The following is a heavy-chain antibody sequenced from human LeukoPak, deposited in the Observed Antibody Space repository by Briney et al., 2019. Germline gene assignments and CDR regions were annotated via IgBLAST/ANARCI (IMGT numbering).Heavy chain of an antibody. D-gene: IGHD3-10*01. CDR3: AGKYYYYSGRYLDY. CDR1: GLTFFSFA. Sequence: PGGSLRLSCADSGLTFFSFAMSCVRQAPGKGLEWVSAISGAGGTTSYADSVKGRFTISRDNSRNTLYLQMNSLRVEDTAVYFCAGKYYYYSGRYLDYWGQGTLVTVSS. V-gene: IGHV3-23*01. CDR2: ISGAGGTT. J-gene: IGHJ4*02.